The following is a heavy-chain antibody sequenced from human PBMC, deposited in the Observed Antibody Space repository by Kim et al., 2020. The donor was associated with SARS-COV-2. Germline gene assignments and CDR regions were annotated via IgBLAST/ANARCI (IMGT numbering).Heavy chain of an antibody. V-gene: IGHV4-39*01. CDR3: ARGYCSGGSCYWGFDP. CDR1: DGSISSSSYY. Sequence: SDTLSLTCTVSDGSISSSSYYWGWIRQPPGKGLEWIGSIYYSGSTYYNPSLKSRVTISVDTSKNQFSLKLSSVTAADTAVYYCARGYCSGGSCYWGFDP. D-gene: IGHD2-15*01. CDR2: IYYSGST. J-gene: IGHJ5*02.